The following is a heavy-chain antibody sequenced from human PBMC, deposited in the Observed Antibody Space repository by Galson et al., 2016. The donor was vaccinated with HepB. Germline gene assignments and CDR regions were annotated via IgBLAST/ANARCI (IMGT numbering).Heavy chain of an antibody. CDR1: GFTFSTYA. V-gene: IGHV3-23*01. J-gene: IGHJ4*01. CDR3: PKEHGSYFEY. Sequence: SLRLSCAASGFTFSTYAMNWVRQAPGKGLEWVSAISDSGGAAYYADSVEGRFTISRDNSKNTLSLQMNNVRADDAAFYYCPKEHGSYFEYWGHGTLVTVSS. D-gene: IGHD3-10*01. CDR2: ISDSGGAA.